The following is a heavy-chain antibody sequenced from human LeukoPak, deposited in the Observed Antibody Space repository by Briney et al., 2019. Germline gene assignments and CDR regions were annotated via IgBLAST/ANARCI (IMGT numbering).Heavy chain of an antibody. Sequence: PGGSLRLSCAASGFTFSSYAMSWVRQAPGKGLEWVSAISGSGGSTYYADSVKGRFTIFRDNSKNTLYLQMNSLRAEDTAVYYCAKGTHFPNAFDIWGQGTMVTVSS. V-gene: IGHV3-23*01. CDR3: AKGTHFPNAFDI. CDR1: GFTFSSYA. CDR2: ISGSGGST. J-gene: IGHJ3*02. D-gene: IGHD3-3*02.